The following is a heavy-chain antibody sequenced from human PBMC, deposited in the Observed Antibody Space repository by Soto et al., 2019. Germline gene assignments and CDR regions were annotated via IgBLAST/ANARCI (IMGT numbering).Heavy chain of an antibody. CDR2: IYWNDDK. J-gene: IGHJ3*02. CDR3: AHRYFANDAFDI. CDR1: GFSLSTNGVG. V-gene: IGHV2-5*01. D-gene: IGHD3-9*01. Sequence: QITLKESGPTLVKPTQTLTLTCTFSGFSLSTNGVGVGWIRQPPVKALEWLALIYWNDDKHYSPSLKIRLTIAKDTSKNQVDLTMTNMDPEDTATYYIAHRYFANDAFDIWGQVTMVTESS.